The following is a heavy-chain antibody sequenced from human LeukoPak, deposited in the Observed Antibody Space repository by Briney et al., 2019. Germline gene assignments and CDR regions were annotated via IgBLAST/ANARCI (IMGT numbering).Heavy chain of an antibody. CDR2: ISSSSSYI. V-gene: IGHV3-21*01. J-gene: IGHJ4*02. CDR1: GFTFSSYE. D-gene: IGHD3-22*01. Sequence: GGSLRLSCAASGFTFSSYEMNWVRRAPGKGLEWVSSISSSSSYIYYADSVKGRFTISRDNAKNSLYLQMNSLRAEDTAVYYCARDTYYYDSSGYPVDYWGQGTLVTVSS. CDR3: ARDTYYYDSSGYPVDY.